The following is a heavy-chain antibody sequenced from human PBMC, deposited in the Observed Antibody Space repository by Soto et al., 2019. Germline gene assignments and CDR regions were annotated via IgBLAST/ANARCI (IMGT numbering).Heavy chain of an antibody. V-gene: IGHV1-2*04. CDR1: GYTFTGYY. J-gene: IGHJ5*02. CDR3: ARAEGSGSYLNWFDP. Sequence: QVQLVQSGAEVKKPGASVKVSCKASGYTFTGYYMHWVRQAPGQGLEWMGWINPNRGGTNYAQKFQGWVTMTRDTSISTAYMELSRLRSDDTAVYYCARAEGSGSYLNWFDPWGQGTLVTVSS. CDR2: INPNRGGT. D-gene: IGHD1-26*01.